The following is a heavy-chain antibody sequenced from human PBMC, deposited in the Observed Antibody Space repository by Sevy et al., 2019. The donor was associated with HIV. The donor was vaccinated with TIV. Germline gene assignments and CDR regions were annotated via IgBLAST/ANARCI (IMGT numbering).Heavy chain of an antibody. J-gene: IGHJ6*03. CDR3: TRHVDVTSSWYQTYSFYYMDV. D-gene: IGHD6-13*01. V-gene: IGHV3-21*01. Sequence: GGSLRLSCAASGFTFSSYSLSWVRQAPGKGLEWVSSISGSSSYIYHTDSVKGRFTISRDNAKNSLDLQMNSLRAEDTAVYYGTRHVDVTSSWYQTYSFYYMDVWGKGTTVTVSS. CDR2: ISGSSSYI. CDR1: GFTFSSYS.